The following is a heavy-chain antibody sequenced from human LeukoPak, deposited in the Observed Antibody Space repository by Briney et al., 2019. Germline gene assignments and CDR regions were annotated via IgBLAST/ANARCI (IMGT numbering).Heavy chain of an antibody. CDR1: GGSISSSSNY. J-gene: IGHJ4*02. CDR3: ARRHGASDY. Sequence: SETLSLTLTVSGGSISSSSNYWGWILQPPGKGLEWIGSIYYSGSTYYNPSLKSRVTISVDTSNNQFSLKLTSVTAADTAVYYCARRHGASDYWGQGTLVTVSS. V-gene: IGHV4-39*01. D-gene: IGHD4-17*01. CDR2: IYYSGST.